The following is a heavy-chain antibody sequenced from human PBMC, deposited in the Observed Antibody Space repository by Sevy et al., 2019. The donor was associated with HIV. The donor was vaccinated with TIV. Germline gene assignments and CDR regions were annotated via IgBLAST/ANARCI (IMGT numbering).Heavy chain of an antibody. V-gene: IGHV4-39*01. D-gene: IGHD3-9*01. CDR3: AGMEVGGYDLLTGRSTGWFDP. Sequence: ETLSLTCTVSGGSISSSNYYWGWIRQPPGKGLEWIGSIYYSGSPYYNPSLKSRVTISVDTSKNQFFLNLSSVTAPDTAVYYCAGMEVGGYDLLTGRSTGWFDPWGQGTLVTVSS. CDR1: GGSISSSNYY. CDR2: IYYSGSP. J-gene: IGHJ5*02.